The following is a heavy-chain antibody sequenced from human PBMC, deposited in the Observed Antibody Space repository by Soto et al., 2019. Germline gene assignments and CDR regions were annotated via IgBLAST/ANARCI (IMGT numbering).Heavy chain of an antibody. CDR1: GGSISSGGYY. CDR3: ARGIYGDYFRARYFDL. J-gene: IGHJ2*01. Sequence: QVQLQESGPGLVKPSQTLSLTCTVSGGSISSGGYYWSWIRQHPGKGLEWIGYIYYSGSTYYNPSLKSRFTISVDTSTNQSSLKLSSVTAADTAVYYCARGIYGDYFRARYFDLWGRGTLVTVSS. CDR2: IYYSGST. V-gene: IGHV4-31*03. D-gene: IGHD4-17*01.